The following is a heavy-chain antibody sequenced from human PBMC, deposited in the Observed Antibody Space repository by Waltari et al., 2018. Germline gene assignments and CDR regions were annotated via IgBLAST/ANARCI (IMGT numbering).Heavy chain of an antibody. D-gene: IGHD3-22*01. CDR2: IYHSGST. J-gene: IGHJ4*02. CDR3: ARGYYDSSGPPEV. Sequence: QVQLQESGPGLVKPSETLSLTCAVSGYSISSGYYWGWIRQPPGKGLEWIGSIYHSGSTYDNPSPKSRVTISVDTSKNQCSLKLSSVTAADTAGDYGARGYYDSSGPPEVWGQGTLVTVSS. V-gene: IGHV4-38-2*01. CDR1: GYSISSGYY.